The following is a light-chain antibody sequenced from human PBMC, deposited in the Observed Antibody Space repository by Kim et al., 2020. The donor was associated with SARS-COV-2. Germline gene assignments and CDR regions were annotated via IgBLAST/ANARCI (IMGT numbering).Light chain of an antibody. CDR3: LLNYGADQL. CDR1: TGAVTSGYY. Sequence: PGGTVTLTCASSTGAVTSGYYPNWFQQKPGHAPRALIYSTNIKHSWTPARFSGSLLGGKAALTLSGVQPKDEADYYCLLNYGADQLFGGGTQLTVL. CDR2: STN. J-gene: IGLJ2*01. V-gene: IGLV7-43*01.